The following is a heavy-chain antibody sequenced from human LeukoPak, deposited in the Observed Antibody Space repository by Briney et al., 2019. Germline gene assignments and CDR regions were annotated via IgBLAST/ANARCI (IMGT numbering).Heavy chain of an antibody. J-gene: IGHJ5*02. Sequence: SQTLSLTCTVSGGSISSGDYYWSWIRQPPGKGLEWIGYVYYSGNTFHYNPSLKSRLNISVDTSKNQFSLRLSSVTAVDTAVYYCASTNCSSAGCYGANWFDPWGQGTLVTVSS. V-gene: IGHV4-30-4*08. CDR1: GGSISSGDYY. D-gene: IGHD2-2*01. CDR3: ASTNCSSAGCYGANWFDP. CDR2: VYYSGNT.